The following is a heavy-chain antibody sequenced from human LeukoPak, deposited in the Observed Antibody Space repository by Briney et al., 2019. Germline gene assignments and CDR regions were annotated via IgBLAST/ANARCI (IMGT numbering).Heavy chain of an antibody. CDR3: ARDGHSGSRSDYYYMDV. V-gene: IGHV1-69*04. CDR2: IIPILGIA. J-gene: IGHJ6*03. CDR1: GGTFSSYA. Sequence: SVKVSCKASGGTFSSYAISWVRQAPGQGLEWMGRIIPILGIANYAQKFQGRVTITTDESTSTAYMELSSLRSEDTAVYYCARDGHSGSRSDYYYMDVWGKGTTVTVSS. D-gene: IGHD1-26*01.